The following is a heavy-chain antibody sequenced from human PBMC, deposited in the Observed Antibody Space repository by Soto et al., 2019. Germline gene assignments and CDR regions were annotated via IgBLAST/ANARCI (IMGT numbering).Heavy chain of an antibody. Sequence: GGSLRLSCAASGFTFSSYAMHWVRQAPGKGLEWVAVISYDGSNKYYADSVKGRFTISRDNSKNTLYLQMNSLRAEDTAVYYCARDGEYSSSSPEFYYYYSMDVWGQGTTVTVSS. J-gene: IGHJ6*02. CDR3: ARDGEYSSSSPEFYYYYSMDV. CDR2: ISYDGSNK. V-gene: IGHV3-30-3*01. D-gene: IGHD6-6*01. CDR1: GFTFSSYA.